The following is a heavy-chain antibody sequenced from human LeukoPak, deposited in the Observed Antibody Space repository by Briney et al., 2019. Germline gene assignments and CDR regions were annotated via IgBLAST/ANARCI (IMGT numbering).Heavy chain of an antibody. D-gene: IGHD2-2*02. J-gene: IGHJ4*02. V-gene: IGHV5-51*01. Sequence: GESLKISCKGSGYRFTSYWIGWVRQMPGKGLEWMGIIYPGDSDTRYSPSFQGQVTISADKSISTAYLQWSSLKASDTAMYYCATGGYCTSTSCYNFFDYWGQGTLVTVSS. CDR3: ATGGYCTSTSCYNFFDY. CDR2: IYPGDSDT. CDR1: GYRFTSYW.